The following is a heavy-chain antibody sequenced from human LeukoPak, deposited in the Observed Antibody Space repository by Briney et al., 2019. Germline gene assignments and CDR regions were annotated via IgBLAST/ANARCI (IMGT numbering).Heavy chain of an antibody. CDR2: ISGSGGST. J-gene: IGHJ4*02. V-gene: IGHV3-23*01. CDR3: AKDSTSGSYLHYFDY. D-gene: IGHD1-26*01. CDR1: GFTFSNYA. Sequence: GGSLRLSCAASGFTFSNYAMSWVRQAPGKGLEWVSAISGSGGSTYYADSVKGRFTISRDNSKNTLYLQMNSLRAEDTAVYYCAKDSTSGSYLHYFDYWGQGTLVTVSS.